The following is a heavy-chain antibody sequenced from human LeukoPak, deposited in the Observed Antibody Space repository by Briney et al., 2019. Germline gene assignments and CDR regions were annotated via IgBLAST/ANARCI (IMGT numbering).Heavy chain of an antibody. CDR1: GFTFNNYG. V-gene: IGHV3-66*01. CDR2: IYSDGST. Sequence: GGTLRLSCAASGFTFNNYGMSWVRQAPGKGLEWVSVIYSDGSTYFADSVRDRFYVSRDTSRNTLFLQMNGLRAEDTAVYYCARSIRGYSYMLDYWGQGILVTVSS. D-gene: IGHD5-18*01. J-gene: IGHJ4*02. CDR3: ARSIRGYSYMLDY.